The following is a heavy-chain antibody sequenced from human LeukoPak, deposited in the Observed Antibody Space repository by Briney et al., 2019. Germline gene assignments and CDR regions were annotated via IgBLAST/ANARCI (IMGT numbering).Heavy chain of an antibody. CDR1: GFTFSSYA. CDR2: ISGSGGST. Sequence: GGSLRLSCAASGFTFSSYAMSWVRQAPGKGLEWVSAISGSGGSTYYADSVKGRFTISRDNSKNTLYLQMNSLRAEDTAVYYCATGFIVNWNYFDYWGQGTLVTVSS. V-gene: IGHV3-23*01. D-gene: IGHD3-16*02. J-gene: IGHJ4*02. CDR3: ATGFIVNWNYFDY.